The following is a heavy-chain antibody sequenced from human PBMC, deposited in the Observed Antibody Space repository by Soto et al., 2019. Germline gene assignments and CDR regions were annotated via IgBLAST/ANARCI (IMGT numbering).Heavy chain of an antibody. CDR1: GFTFSGYA. J-gene: IGHJ4*02. D-gene: IGHD2-2*01. Sequence: GESLRLSCAASGFTFSGYAMSWVRQAPGKGLEWVSAISGSGGSTYYADSVKGRFTISRDNSKNTLYLQMNSLRAEDTAVYYCAKPPRYCSSTSCFHNFDYWVQGTLVTAPQ. CDR3: AKPPRYCSSTSCFHNFDY. V-gene: IGHV3-23*01. CDR2: ISGSGGST.